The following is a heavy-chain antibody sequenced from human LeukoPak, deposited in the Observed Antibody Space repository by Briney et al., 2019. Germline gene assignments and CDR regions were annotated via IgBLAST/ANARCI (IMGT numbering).Heavy chain of an antibody. J-gene: IGHJ6*03. D-gene: IGHD6-13*01. Sequence: SQTLSLTCAISGDSVSSNSAAWNWIRQSPSRGLEWLGRTYYRSKWYNDYAVSVKSRITINPDTSKNQFSLQLNSVTPEDTAVYYCAREAAAGLTLDNYYYYYMDVWGKGTTVTVSS. V-gene: IGHV6-1*01. CDR2: TYYRSKWYN. CDR1: GDSVSSNSAA. CDR3: AREAAAGLTLDNYYYYYMDV.